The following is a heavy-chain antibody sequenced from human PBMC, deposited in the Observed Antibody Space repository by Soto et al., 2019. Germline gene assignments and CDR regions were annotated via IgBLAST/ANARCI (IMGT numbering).Heavy chain of an antibody. D-gene: IGHD2-2*01. Sequence: GGSLRLSCAASGFTFSSYGMHWVRQAPGKGLEWVAVIWYDGSNKYYADSVKGRFTISRDNSKNTLYLQMNSLRAEDTAVYYCARGCSSTSCRSTHYYYYGMDVWGQGTTVTVSS. J-gene: IGHJ6*02. CDR1: GFTFSSYG. V-gene: IGHV3-33*01. CDR3: ARGCSSTSCRSTHYYYYGMDV. CDR2: IWYDGSNK.